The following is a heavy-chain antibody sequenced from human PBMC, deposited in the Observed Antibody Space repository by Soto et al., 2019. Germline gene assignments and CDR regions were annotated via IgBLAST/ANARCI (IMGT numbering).Heavy chain of an antibody. J-gene: IGHJ5*02. CDR3: SRRFRDASTWYGVHCLDP. CDR2: IYHTGTT. V-gene: IGHV4-38-2*01. D-gene: IGHD4-17*01. Sequence: SETLSLTCAVSGYAISSGFYWAWIRQPPGKRLEWIGIIYHTGTTYYNPSLKTRVTMSVDTAKNQFSLRLSNLTTADTAMYFCSRRFRDASTWYGVHCLDPWGQGTLVTVSS. CDR1: GYAISSGFY.